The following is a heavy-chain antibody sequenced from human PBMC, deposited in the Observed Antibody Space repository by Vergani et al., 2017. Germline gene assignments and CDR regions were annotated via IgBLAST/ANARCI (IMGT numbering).Heavy chain of an antibody. CDR1: GGPISSYY. CDR2: IYYSGST. D-gene: IGHD6-19*01. Sequence: QVQLQESGPGLVKPSETLSLTCTVSGGPISSYYWSWIRQPPGKGLEWIGYIYYSGSTNYNPSLKSRVTISVDTSKNQFSLKLSSVTAADTAVYYCASIAVAGSSYFDLWGRGTLVTVSS. J-gene: IGHJ2*01. CDR3: ASIAVAGSSYFDL. V-gene: IGHV4-59*01.